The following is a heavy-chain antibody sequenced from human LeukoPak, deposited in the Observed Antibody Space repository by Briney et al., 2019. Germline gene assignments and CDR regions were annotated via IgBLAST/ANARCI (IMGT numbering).Heavy chain of an antibody. CDR3: ARAGSGYRDY. D-gene: IGHD3-3*01. V-gene: IGHV3-21*01. J-gene: IGHJ4*02. CDR2: ISSSSSYI. CDR1: GFTFSSYS. Sequence: GSLRLSCATSGFTFSSYSMNWVRQAPGKGLEWVSSISSSSSYIYYADSVKGRFTISRDNAKNSLYLQMNSLRAEDTAVYYCARAGSGYRDYWGQGTLVTVSS.